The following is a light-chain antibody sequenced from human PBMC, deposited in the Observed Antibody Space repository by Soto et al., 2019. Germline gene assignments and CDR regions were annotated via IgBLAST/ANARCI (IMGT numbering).Light chain of an antibody. V-gene: IGKV3D-11*01. CDR1: QGVSSY. CDR2: DAS. Sequence: EIVLTQSPATLSLSPGGRATLSCRARQGVSSYLAWYQQKPGQAPRLLLYDASNRATGIPARFSGSGSGTDFTPTINSLQHEDFAVYYCQQRSNWHSITFGQGTRLEIK. J-gene: IGKJ5*01. CDR3: QQRSNWHSIT.